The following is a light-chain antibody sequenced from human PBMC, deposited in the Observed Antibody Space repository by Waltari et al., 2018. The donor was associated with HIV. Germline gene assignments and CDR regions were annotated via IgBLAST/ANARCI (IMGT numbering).Light chain of an antibody. J-gene: IGKJ1*01. CDR2: AAS. CDR3: QQSYSTTWT. V-gene: IGKV1-39*01. Sequence: QMTQSPSSLSASVGDRVTITCLASQNINNYLNWYQEKPGKAPKLLIFAASSLQSGVPSRFSGSGSGTAFTLTINNLQPEDFASYYCQQSYSTTWTFGQGTKVEIK. CDR1: QNINNY.